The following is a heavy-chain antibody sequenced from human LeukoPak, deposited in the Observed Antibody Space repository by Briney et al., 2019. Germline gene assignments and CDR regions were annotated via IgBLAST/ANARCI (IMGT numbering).Heavy chain of an antibody. D-gene: IGHD1-7*01. CDR2: IIPILGIA. CDR1: GGTFSSYA. J-gene: IGHJ4*02. CDR3: ARGGRLELLTPFDY. V-gene: IGHV1-69*04. Sequence: SVKVSCKASGGTFSSYAISWVRQAPGQGLEWMGRIIPILGIANYAQKFQGRVTTTADKSTSTAYMELSSLRSEDTAVYYCARGGRLELLTPFDYWGQGTLVTVSS.